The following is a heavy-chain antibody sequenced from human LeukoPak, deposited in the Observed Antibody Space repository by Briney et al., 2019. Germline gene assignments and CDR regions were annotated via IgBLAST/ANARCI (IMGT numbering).Heavy chain of an antibody. CDR3: ARDNVLLWFGELLRAFDI. CDR2: IYHSGST. CDR1: GGSISSSNW. V-gene: IGHV4-4*02. D-gene: IGHD3-10*01. J-gene: IGHJ3*02. Sequence: SGTLSLTCAVPGGSISSSNWWSWVRQPPGKGLEWIGEIYHSGSTNYNPSLKSRVTITVDKSKNQFSLKLSSVTAADTAVYYCARDNVLLWFGELLRAFDIWGQGTMVTVSS.